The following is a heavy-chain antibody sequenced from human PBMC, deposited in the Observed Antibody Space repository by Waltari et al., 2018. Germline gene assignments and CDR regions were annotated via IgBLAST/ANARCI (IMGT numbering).Heavy chain of an antibody. CDR3: ARFSCDHTNCPGSLGYRYFYMGV. CDR1: GFIFSIYS. V-gene: IGHV3-48*02. Sequence: EVQLVESGGDLVQPGGSLRISCEVFGFIFSIYSMNWVRQAPGKGLEWVSYISSDGDRMHFADSVKGRVTISRDNAKNSLYLQLNSLRDEDTAVYYCARFSCDHTNCPGSLGYRYFYMGVWGKGTTVTVSS. CDR2: ISSDGDRM. J-gene: IGHJ6*03. D-gene: IGHD2-2*01.